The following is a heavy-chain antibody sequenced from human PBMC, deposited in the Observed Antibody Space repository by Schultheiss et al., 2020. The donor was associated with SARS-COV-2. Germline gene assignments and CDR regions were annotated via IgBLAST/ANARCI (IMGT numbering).Heavy chain of an antibody. J-gene: IGHJ6*02. CDR3: AAGHSGYDYYYYYGMDV. D-gene: IGHD5-12*01. CDR1: GGSFSGYY. Sequence: SETLSLTCAVYGGSFSGYYWSWIRQPPGKGLEWIGEINHSGSTNYNPSLKSRVTISVDKSKNQFSLKLSSVTAADTAVYYCAAGHSGYDYYYYYGMDVWGQGTTVTVSS. V-gene: IGHV4-34*01. CDR2: INHSGST.